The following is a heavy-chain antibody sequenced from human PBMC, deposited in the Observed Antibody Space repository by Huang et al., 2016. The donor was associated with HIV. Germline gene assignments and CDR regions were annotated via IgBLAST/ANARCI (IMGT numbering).Heavy chain of an antibody. V-gene: IGHV1-69*13. CDR1: GGTFSSSV. CDR3: ARARGYYDSSVSYYFDY. J-gene: IGHJ4*02. Sequence: QVQLVQSGAEVKKPRSSVKVSCKASGGTFSSSVISWVRQAPGQGLAWMGGIIPSFGTANYAQKFQGRVTITADESTSTAYMELSSLRSEDTAVYYCARARGYYDSSVSYYFDYWGQGTLVTVSS. D-gene: IGHD3-22*01. CDR2: IIPSFGTA.